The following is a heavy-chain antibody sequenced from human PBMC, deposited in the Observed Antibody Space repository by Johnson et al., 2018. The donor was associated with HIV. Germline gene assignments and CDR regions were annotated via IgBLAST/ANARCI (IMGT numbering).Heavy chain of an antibody. V-gene: IGHV3-30-3*01. D-gene: IGHD1-26*01. J-gene: IGHJ3*02. CDR3: ARDLSGSSTVLSDAFDI. Sequence: QEKLVESGGGVVQPGRSLRLSCAASGFTFSSYAMHWVRQAPGKGLEWVAVISYDGSNKYFTDSVRGRFTISRDNSRNTLFLQMNSLRAEDTAMYYCARDLSGSSTVLSDAFDIWGQGTMVTVSS. CDR1: GFTFSSYA. CDR2: ISYDGSNK.